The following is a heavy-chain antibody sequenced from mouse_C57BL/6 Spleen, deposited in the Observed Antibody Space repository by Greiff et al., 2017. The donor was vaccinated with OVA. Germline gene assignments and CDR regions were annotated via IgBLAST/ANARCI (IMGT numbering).Heavy chain of an antibody. CDR3: TRPLYGSSLWFAY. Sequence: VQLQQSGAELVRPGASVTLSCKASGYTFTDYEMHWVKQTPVHGLEWIGAIDPETGGTAYNQKFKGKAILTADKSSSTAFMELRSLTSEDSAVYYCTRPLYGSSLWFAYWGQGTLVTVSA. V-gene: IGHV1-15*01. CDR2: IDPETGGT. J-gene: IGHJ3*01. D-gene: IGHD1-1*01. CDR1: GYTFTDYE.